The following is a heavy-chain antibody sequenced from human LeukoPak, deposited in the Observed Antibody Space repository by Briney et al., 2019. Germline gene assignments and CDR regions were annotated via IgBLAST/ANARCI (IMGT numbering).Heavy chain of an antibody. V-gene: IGHV3-30*03. Sequence: PGGSLRLSCAASGFTFSSYGMHWVRQAPGKGLEWVAVISYDGSNKYYADSVKGRFTISRDNAKNSLYLQMNSLRAEDTAVYYCASDLSLTWYGDYKLPYFDYWGQGTLVTVSS. J-gene: IGHJ4*02. D-gene: IGHD4-17*01. CDR2: ISYDGSNK. CDR3: ASDLSLTWYGDYKLPYFDY. CDR1: GFTFSSYG.